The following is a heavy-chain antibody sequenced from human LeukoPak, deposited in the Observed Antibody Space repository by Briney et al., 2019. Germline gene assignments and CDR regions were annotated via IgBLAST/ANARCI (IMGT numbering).Heavy chain of an antibody. CDR3: ARAAAVTGQFEF. Sequence: SETLSLTCAVYGGSFSGYYWSWIRQPPGKGLECIGEINHSGSTNYNPSLKSRLTISVDKSNNSFSLSLTSVTAADTAFYYCARAAAVTGQFEFWGQGTLVTVSS. CDR1: GGSFSGYY. V-gene: IGHV4-34*01. D-gene: IGHD6-19*01. J-gene: IGHJ4*02. CDR2: INHSGST.